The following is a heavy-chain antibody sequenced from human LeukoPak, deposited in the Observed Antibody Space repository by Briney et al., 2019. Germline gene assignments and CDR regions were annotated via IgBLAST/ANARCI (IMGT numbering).Heavy chain of an antibody. CDR1: GFTLSTYS. Sequence: GGSLRLSCAASGFTLSTYSMNWVRQAPGKGLEWVSYISSSGSTIYYADSVKGRFTISRDNAKNSLYLQMNSLRAEDTAVYYCARQYCDAFDIWGQGTMVTVSS. CDR2: ISSSGSTI. CDR3: ARQYCDAFDI. D-gene: IGHD2-15*01. J-gene: IGHJ3*02. V-gene: IGHV3-48*04.